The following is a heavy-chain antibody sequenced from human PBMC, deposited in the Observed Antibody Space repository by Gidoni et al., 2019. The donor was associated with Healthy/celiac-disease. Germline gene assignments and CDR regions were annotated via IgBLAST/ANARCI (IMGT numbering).Heavy chain of an antibody. Sequence: QVQLVQSGAEVNKPGASVKVSCKASGYTFTSYYMHWVRQAPGQGLEWMGIINPSGGSTSYAQKFQGRVTMTRDTSTSTVYMELSSLRSEDTAVYYCARDGGDYGDPEKYFDYWGQGTLVTVSS. J-gene: IGHJ4*02. CDR1: GYTFTSYY. V-gene: IGHV1-46*03. CDR2: INPSGGST. CDR3: ARDGGDYGDPEKYFDY. D-gene: IGHD4-17*01.